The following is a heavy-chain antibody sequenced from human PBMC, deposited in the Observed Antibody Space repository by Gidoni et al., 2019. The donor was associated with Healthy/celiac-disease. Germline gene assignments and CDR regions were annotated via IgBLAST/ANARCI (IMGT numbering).Heavy chain of an antibody. CDR1: GYSFTSYW. D-gene: IGHD3-10*01. J-gene: IGHJ6*02. CDR3: ARHGDRITMVRGPKPYYYGMDV. CDR2: IYPGDSDT. Sequence: EVQLVQSGAEVKKPGESLKISCKGSGYSFTSYWIGWVRQMPGKGLEWMGIIYPGDSDTRYSPSFQGQVTISADKSISTAYLQWSSLKASDTAMYYCARHGDRITMVRGPKPYYYGMDVWGQGTTVTVSS. V-gene: IGHV5-51*01.